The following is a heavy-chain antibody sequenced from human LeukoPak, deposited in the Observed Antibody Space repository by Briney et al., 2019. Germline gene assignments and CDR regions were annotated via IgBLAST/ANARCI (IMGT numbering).Heavy chain of an antibody. J-gene: IGHJ4*02. CDR2: IQSNGGSE. Sequence: GXXLRLSCVASGFTFSTYGMHWVRQAPGKGLEWVAFIQSNGGSEFYVDSVKGRFTISRDNSKNTVYLQMSSLRVEDTAVYYCARDPAGFWGQGTLVTVSS. CDR1: GFTFSTYG. CDR3: ARDPAGF. V-gene: IGHV3-30*02. D-gene: IGHD3-10*01.